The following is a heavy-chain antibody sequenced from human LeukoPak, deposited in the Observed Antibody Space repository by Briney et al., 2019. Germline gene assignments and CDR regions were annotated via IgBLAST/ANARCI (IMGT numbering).Heavy chain of an antibody. D-gene: IGHD3-22*01. J-gene: IGHJ4*02. CDR1: GFFVSANY. Sequence: QSGGSLRLSCAASGFFVSANYMSWVRQAPGKGLEWLSVSYSGGTTYYADSVKGRFTISRDNSKNTVYLQMNGLSADDTAVYYCARDRFYYESSGSYYVGYLDYWGQGTPVTVSS. CDR3: ARDRFYYESSGSYYVGYLDY. CDR2: SYSGGTT. V-gene: IGHV3-66*01.